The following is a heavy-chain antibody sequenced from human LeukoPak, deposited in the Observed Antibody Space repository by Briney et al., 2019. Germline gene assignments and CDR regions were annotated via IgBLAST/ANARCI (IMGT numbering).Heavy chain of an antibody. CDR1: GFSLSTRGMC. J-gene: IGHJ4*02. V-gene: IGHV2-70*11. D-gene: IGHD3-22*01. CDR2: IDWDDDK. CDR3: ARIRPNYYHSSGFFDY. Sequence: SGPTLVNPTQTLTLTCTFSGFSLSTRGMCVSWIRQPPGKALEWLGRIDWDDDKYYSTALKTRLTISKDPSKNQVVLTMTNMDPVETATYYCARIRPNYYHSSGFFDYWGQGTLVTVSS.